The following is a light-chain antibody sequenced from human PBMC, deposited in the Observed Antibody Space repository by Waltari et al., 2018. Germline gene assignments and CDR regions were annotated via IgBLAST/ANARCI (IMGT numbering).Light chain of an antibody. CDR2: EVF. Sequence: QSALTQPPSASRSPGQPVTISCPGTSRDIGGSNYVSWYQQHPGKAPKLMIDEVFKRPSGVPDRCSGSKSGITASLTVSGLQAEDEADFYGSSYSGTNNPVVFGGGTRLTVL. CDR3: SSYSGTNNPVV. V-gene: IGLV2-8*01. CDR1: SRDIGGSNY. J-gene: IGLJ2*01.